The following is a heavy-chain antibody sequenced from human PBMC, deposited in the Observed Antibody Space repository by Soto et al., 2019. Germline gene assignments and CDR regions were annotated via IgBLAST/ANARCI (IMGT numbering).Heavy chain of an antibody. CDR3: ARRSGFRLFDP. D-gene: IGHD5-12*01. V-gene: IGHV4-39*07. CDR1: GGSIRSSSYY. Sequence: PSETLSLTCTVSGGSIRSSSYYWGWIRQPPGKGLEWIGSIYYSGSTNYNPSLKSRVTISVDTSKNQFSLKLSSVTAADTAVYYCARRSGFRLFDPWGQGTLVTVSS. J-gene: IGHJ5*02. CDR2: IYYSGST.